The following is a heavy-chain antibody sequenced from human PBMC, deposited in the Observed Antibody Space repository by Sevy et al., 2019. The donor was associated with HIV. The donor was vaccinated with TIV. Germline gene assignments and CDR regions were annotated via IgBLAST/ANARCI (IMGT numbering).Heavy chain of an antibody. CDR3: ATLDFWSDYPLYGMDV. CDR1: GYTLSKLS. D-gene: IGHD3-3*01. J-gene: IGHJ6*02. V-gene: IGHV1-24*01. CDR2: FDPEDGET. Sequence: ASVKVSCMVSGYTLSKLSMHWVRQAPGKGPEWMGGFDPEDGETIYAQKFQGRVTMTEDTSTDTAYMELSSLRSEGTAVYYCATLDFWSDYPLYGMDVWGQGTTVTVSS.